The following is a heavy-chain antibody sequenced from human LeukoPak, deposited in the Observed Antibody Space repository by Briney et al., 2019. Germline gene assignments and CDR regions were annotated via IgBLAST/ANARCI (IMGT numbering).Heavy chain of an antibody. CDR3: ARAAGHYFDY. CDR2: ITSTSSDL. D-gene: IGHD3-10*01. Sequence: PGGSLRLSCVASGFTFKSYSKNWVRQAPGKGLEWVSFITSTSSDLFYSDSVKGRFTVSRDNARNSLYLQMNSLTAEDTAVYYCARAAGHYFDYWGQGSLVTVSS. V-gene: IGHV3-21*05. CDR1: GFTFKSYS. J-gene: IGHJ4*02.